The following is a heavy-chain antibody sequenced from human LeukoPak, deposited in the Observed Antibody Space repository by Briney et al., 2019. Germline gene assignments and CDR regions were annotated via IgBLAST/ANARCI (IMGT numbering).Heavy chain of an antibody. V-gene: IGHV3-23*01. CDR2: ISGSGGST. J-gene: IGHJ4*02. CDR1: GFTFSSYG. D-gene: IGHD5-24*01. CDR3: AKVVIRRDGYNISESEPYFDY. Sequence: GGSLRLSCAASGFTFSSYGMSWVRQAPGKGLQWVSAISGSGGSTYYADSVKGRFTISRDNSKNTLYLQMNSLRAEDTAVYYCAKVVIRRDGYNISESEPYFDYWGQGTLVTVSS.